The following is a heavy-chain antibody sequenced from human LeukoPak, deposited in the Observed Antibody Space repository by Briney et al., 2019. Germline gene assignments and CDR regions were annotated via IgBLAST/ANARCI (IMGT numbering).Heavy chain of an antibody. CDR2: ISWNSGSI. J-gene: IGHJ4*02. Sequence: PGRSLRLSCAASGFTFDDYAMHWVRQAPGKGLEWVSGISWNSGSIGYADSVKGRFTISRDNAKNSLYLQMNSLRAEDMALYYCAKDWSDSWSGHYENWGQGTLVTVSS. V-gene: IGHV3-9*03. CDR1: GFTFDDYA. D-gene: IGHD3-3*01. CDR3: AKDWSDSWSGHYEN.